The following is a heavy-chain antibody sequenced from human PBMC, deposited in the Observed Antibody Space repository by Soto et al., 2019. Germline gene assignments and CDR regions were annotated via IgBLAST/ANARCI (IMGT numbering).Heavy chain of an antibody. CDR2: IWYDGSNK. Sequence: GGSLRLSCAASGFTFSSYGMHWVRQAPGKGLEWVAVIWYDGSNKYYADSVKGRFTISRDNSKNTLYLQMNSLRAEDTALYYCAKVVAAGTWALDYWGQGTPVTVSS. CDR3: AKVVAAGTWALDY. CDR1: GFTFSSYG. V-gene: IGHV3-30*02. J-gene: IGHJ4*02. D-gene: IGHD6-13*01.